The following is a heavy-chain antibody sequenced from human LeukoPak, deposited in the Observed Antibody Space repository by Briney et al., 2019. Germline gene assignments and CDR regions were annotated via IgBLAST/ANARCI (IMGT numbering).Heavy chain of an antibody. Sequence: GASVKVSCKASGGTFSSYTISWVRQAPGQGLEWMGRIIPILGIANYAQKFQGRVTITADESTSTAYMELSSLRSEDTAVYYCARPYEQWLSPLSAWGQGTLVTVSS. CDR1: GGTFSSYT. J-gene: IGHJ1*01. CDR3: ARPYEQWLSPLSA. CDR2: IIPILGIA. V-gene: IGHV1-69*02. D-gene: IGHD6-19*01.